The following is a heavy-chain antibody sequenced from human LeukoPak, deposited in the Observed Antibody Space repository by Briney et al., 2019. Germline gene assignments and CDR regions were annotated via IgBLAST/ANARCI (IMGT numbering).Heavy chain of an antibody. V-gene: IGHV3-23*01. CDR2: ITGSGDYT. J-gene: IGHJ6*03. D-gene: IGHD3-10*01. CDR1: GFTFTTYA. Sequence: GGSLRLSCAASGFTFTTYAMSWVRQAPGKGLEWVSAITGSGDYTDYADSVKGRFTISRDNSKNTLYLQMNSLRAEDTAVYYCAKLRGSGSYYISYYYYYYMDVWGKGTTVTISS. CDR3: AKLRGSGSYYISYYYYYYMDV.